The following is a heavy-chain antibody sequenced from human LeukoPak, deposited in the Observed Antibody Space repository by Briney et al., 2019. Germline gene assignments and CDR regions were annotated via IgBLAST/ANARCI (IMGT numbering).Heavy chain of an antibody. CDR1: GYTFTSYY. J-gene: IGHJ4*02. D-gene: IGHD4-17*01. CDR2: INPSGGST. CDR3: ARDLTDYGDYSDYFDY. V-gene: IGHV1-46*01. Sequence: ASVKVSCKASGYTFTSYYMHWVRQAPGQGLEWMGIINPSGGSTSYAQKLQGRVTMTTDTSTSTAYMELRSLRSDDTAVYYCARDLTDYGDYSDYFDYWGQGTLVTVSS.